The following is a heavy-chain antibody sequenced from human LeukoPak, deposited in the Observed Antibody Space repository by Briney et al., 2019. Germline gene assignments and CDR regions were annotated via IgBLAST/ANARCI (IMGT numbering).Heavy chain of an antibody. CDR2: ISSSSSYT. CDR1: GFTFSDYY. D-gene: IGHD2-15*01. V-gene: IGHV3-11*06. J-gene: IGHJ4*02. Sequence: GSLRLSCAASGFTFSDYYMSWIRQAPGKGLEWVSYISSSSSYTNYADSVKGRFTISRDNAKNSLYLQMNSLRAEDTAVYYCAREGSYDSLDYWGQGTLVTVSS. CDR3: AREGSYDSLDY.